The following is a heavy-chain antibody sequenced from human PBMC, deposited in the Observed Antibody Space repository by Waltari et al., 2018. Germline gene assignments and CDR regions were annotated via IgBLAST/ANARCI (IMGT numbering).Heavy chain of an antibody. V-gene: IGHV3-66*01. CDR1: EFPVTNNY. CDR3: VRYEY. CDR2: IHKDGRT. Sequence: EVQLVESGGGLVQPGGSLRLSCTVSEFPVTNNYISWFRQGPGKGLEWVSIIHKDGRTYYADSVRGRFTISRDSSRNTVYLQMNTLRAEDTAVYFCVRYEYWGQGTLVTVSS. D-gene: IGHD5-12*01. J-gene: IGHJ4*02.